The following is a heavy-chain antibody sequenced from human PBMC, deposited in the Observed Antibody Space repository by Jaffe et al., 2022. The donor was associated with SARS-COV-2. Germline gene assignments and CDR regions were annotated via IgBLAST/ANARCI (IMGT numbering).Heavy chain of an antibody. J-gene: IGHJ4*02. V-gene: IGHV3-7*01. CDR1: GFTFSNFY. D-gene: IGHD7-27*01. CDR2: INQDGSGK. CDR3: ARWGWGWDY. Sequence: EVQLVESGGGLVQPGGSLRLSCAASGFTFSNFYMSWVRQAPGNGPEWVANINQDGSGKYYVDSVKGRFTISRDNAKNSLYLQMNSLKVEDTAVYYCARWGWGWDYWGQGILVTVSS.